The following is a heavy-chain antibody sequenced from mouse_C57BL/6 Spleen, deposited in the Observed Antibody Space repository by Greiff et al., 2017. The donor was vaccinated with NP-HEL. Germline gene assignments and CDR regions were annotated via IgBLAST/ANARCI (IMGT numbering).Heavy chain of an antibody. V-gene: IGHV1-52*01. D-gene: IGHD2-2*01. CDR3: ARFGYDEGVAY. Sequence: QVQLQQPGAELVRPGSSVKLSCKASGYTFTSYWMHWVKQRPIQGLEWIGNIDPSDSETHYNQKFKDKATLTVDKSSSTAYMQLSSLTSEDSAVYYCARFGYDEGVAYWGQGTLVTVSA. J-gene: IGHJ3*01. CDR2: IDPSDSET. CDR1: GYTFTSYW.